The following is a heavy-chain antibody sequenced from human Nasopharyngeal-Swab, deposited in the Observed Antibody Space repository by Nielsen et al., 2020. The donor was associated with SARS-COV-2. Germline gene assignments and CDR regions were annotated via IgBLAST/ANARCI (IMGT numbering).Heavy chain of an antibody. CDR1: GYTFTSYA. CDR3: AREERYSDLGGKLNYYYYMDV. CDR2: ISAYNGNT. J-gene: IGHJ6*03. V-gene: IGHV1-18*01. Sequence: ASVKVSCKASGYTFTSYATNWVRQAPGQGLEWMGWISAYNGNTNYAQKLQGRVTMTTDTSTSTAYMELRSLRSDDTAVYYCAREERYSDLGGKLNYYYYMDVWGKGTTVTVSS. D-gene: IGHD3-9*01.